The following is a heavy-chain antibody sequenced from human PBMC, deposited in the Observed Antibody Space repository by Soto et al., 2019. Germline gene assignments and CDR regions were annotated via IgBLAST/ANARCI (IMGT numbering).Heavy chain of an antibody. J-gene: IGHJ4*02. CDR1: GGSISSGGYS. D-gene: IGHD4-17*01. CDR2: IYHIGST. CDR3: ARGMTTVTTFDY. Sequence: SETLSLTCAVSGGSISSGGYSWSWIRQPQGKGLEWIGYIYHIGSTYYNPSLKSLVTILVDRSKNQFSLKLCSVTAADTALYYCARGMTTVTTFDYWGQGTLVTVSS. V-gene: IGHV4-30-2*01.